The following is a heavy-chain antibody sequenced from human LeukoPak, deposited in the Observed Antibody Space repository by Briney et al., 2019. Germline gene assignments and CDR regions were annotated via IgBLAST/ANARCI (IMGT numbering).Heavy chain of an antibody. CDR2: IYSGGST. V-gene: IGHV3-66*01. CDR3: ARDTDYYGSGNTH. Sequence: GGSLRLSCAASGFTVSSNYMSWVRQAPGKGLEWVSVIYSGGSTYYADSVKGRFTISRDNSKNTLYLQMNSLRAEDTAVYYCARDTDYYGSGNTHWGQGTLVTVSS. CDR1: GFTVSSNY. D-gene: IGHD3-10*01. J-gene: IGHJ1*01.